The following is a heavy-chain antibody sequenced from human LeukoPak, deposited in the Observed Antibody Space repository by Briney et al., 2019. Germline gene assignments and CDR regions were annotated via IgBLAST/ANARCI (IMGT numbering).Heavy chain of an antibody. CDR1: AFTFSDYT. D-gene: IGHD3-22*01. CDR2: INSDGINT. Sequence: GGSLRLSCAASAFTFSDYTMHWIRQAPGKGLVWVSRINSDGINTSYADSVKGRFTISRDNAKNTLNLQMNSLRAEDTAVYYCARDLGQYYDTSDNWFDPWGQGTLVTVSS. J-gene: IGHJ5*02. CDR3: ARDLGQYYDTSDNWFDP. V-gene: IGHV3-74*01.